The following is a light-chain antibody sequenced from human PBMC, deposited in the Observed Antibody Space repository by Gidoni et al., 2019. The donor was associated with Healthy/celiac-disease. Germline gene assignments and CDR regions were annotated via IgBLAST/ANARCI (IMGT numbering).Light chain of an antibody. CDR2: DAS. V-gene: IGKV1-5*01. CDR3: QQYNSYSLT. CDR1: QSISSW. Sequence: DIQMTQSPSTLSASVGDRVTITCRASQSISSWLAWYQQKPGKAPKLLIYDASSMESGVPSRFSGSGSGTEFTLTISSLQPDDFATYYCQQYNSYSLTFGGGTKVEIK. J-gene: IGKJ4*01.